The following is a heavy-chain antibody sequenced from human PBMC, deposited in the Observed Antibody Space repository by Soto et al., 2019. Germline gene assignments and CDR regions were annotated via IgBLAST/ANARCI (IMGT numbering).Heavy chain of an antibody. CDR3: ARSTLRFTVGWNYYMDV. Sequence: SETLSLTCTVSGGSISSYYWSWIRQPPGKGLENVGYIYYSGSTNYNPSLKSRVTISVDTSKNHFSLKLTSVTAADTAVYYCARSTLRFTVGWNYYMDVWGKRTTVTVSS. CDR1: GGSISSYY. V-gene: IGHV4-59*01. CDR2: IYYSGST. D-gene: IGHD3-3*01. J-gene: IGHJ6*03.